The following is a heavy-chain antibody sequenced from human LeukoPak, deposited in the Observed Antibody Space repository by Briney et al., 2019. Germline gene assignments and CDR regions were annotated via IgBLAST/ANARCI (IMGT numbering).Heavy chain of an antibody. D-gene: IGHD4-17*01. CDR3: ARQDDYGFDY. J-gene: IGHJ4*02. V-gene: IGHV4-39*01. CDR2: IYYSGST. Sequence: SETLSLTCTVSGGSISSSSYYWGWIRQPPGEGLEWIGSIYYSGSTYYNPSLKSRVTISVDTSKNQFSLKLSSVTAADTAVYYCARQDDYGFDYWGQGTLVTVSS. CDR1: GGSISSSSYY.